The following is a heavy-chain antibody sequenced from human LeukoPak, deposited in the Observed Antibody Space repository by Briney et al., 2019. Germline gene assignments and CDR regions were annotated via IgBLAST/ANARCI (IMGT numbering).Heavy chain of an antibody. CDR2: ISYDGSNK. CDR1: GFTFSSYA. V-gene: IGHV3-30-3*01. D-gene: IGHD3-22*01. J-gene: IGHJ6*02. CDR3: ARWKNYYDSSGYLLYYGMDV. Sequence: GGSLRLSCAASGFTFSSYAMHWVRQAPGKGLEWVAVISYDGSNKYYADSVKGRFTISRDNSKNTLYLRMNSLRAEDTAVYYCARWKNYYDSSGYLLYYGMDVWGQGTTVTVPS.